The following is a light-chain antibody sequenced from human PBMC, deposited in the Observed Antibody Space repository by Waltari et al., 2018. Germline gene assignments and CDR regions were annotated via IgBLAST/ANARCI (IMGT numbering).Light chain of an antibody. CDR2: KIS. V-gene: IGKV2-24*01. CDR1: QSLIHRNGNTY. J-gene: IGKJ2*01. CDR3: TQATQYAYT. Sequence: DMLMPRTPLSSPVTLGQRASISCSSSQSLIHRNGNTYLSWLHQRPGQSPRFLIYKISTQCSGVPDRFTGSAVGTGCTLKMSRAESEDVGFYYCTQATQYAYTFGQGTKVEIK.